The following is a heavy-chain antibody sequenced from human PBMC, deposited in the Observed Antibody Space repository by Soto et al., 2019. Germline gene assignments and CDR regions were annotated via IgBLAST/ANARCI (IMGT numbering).Heavy chain of an antibody. V-gene: IGHV3-64*01. CDR1: GFTFSSYA. CDR3: ARTLTYYDFWSGYFGAFDI. Sequence: EVQLVESGGGLVQPGGSLRLSCAASGFTFSSYARHWVRQAPGKGREYVSAISSNGGSTYYANSVKGRFTISRDNSKNTLYLQMGSLRAEDMAVYYCARTLTYYDFWSGYFGAFDIWGQGTMVTVSS. D-gene: IGHD3-3*01. CDR2: ISSNGGST. J-gene: IGHJ3*02.